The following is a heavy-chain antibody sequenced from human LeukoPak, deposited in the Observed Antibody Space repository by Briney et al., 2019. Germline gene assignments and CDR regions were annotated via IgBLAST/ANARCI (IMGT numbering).Heavy chain of an antibody. V-gene: IGHV3-48*01. CDR1: GFTFSSYS. CDR2: ISSSSSTI. Sequence: PGGSLRLSCAASGFTFSSYSMNWVRQAPGKGLEWVSYISSSSSTIYYADSVKGRFTISRDNAKNSLYLQMNSLRAEDTAVYYCARGGVTIFGVVWYAFDIWGQGTMVTVSS. CDR3: ARGGVTIFGVVWYAFDI. D-gene: IGHD3-3*01. J-gene: IGHJ3*02.